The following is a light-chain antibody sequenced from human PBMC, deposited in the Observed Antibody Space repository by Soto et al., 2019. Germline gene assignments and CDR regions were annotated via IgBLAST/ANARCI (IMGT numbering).Light chain of an antibody. Sequence: DIQMTQSPSTLSASVGDRVTITCRASQSISSWLAWYQQKPGKAPKLLIYDAYSLESGVQSRFSGSGSGTEFTLTIRSLQPDDFATYYCQQYNSYSRTFGQGTKVDI. V-gene: IGKV1-5*01. CDR2: DAY. CDR1: QSISSW. J-gene: IGKJ1*01. CDR3: QQYNSYSRT.